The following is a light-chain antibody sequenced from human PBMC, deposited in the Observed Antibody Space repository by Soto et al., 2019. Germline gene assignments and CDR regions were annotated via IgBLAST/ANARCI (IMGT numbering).Light chain of an antibody. J-gene: IGLJ1*01. V-gene: IGLV2-8*01. CDR2: EVV. CDR3: KSYAGSNTYL. Sequence: QSVLTQPPSASGSPGQSVTISCTGTKNDIGVYDFVSWYQHHPGKAPRLIIYEVVQRPSGVPDRFSGSKSGNTASLTVSGLQAVYEADYFCKSYAGSNTYLFGSGTNVTVL. CDR1: KNDIGVYDF.